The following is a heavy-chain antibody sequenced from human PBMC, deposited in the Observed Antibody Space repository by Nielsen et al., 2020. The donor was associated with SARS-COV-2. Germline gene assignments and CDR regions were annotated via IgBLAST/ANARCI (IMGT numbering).Heavy chain of an antibody. CDR1: GFTFSSYA. Sequence: GGSLRLSCAASGFTFSSYAMSWVRQAPGKGLEWVSVIYSGGSSTYYADSVKGRFTISRDNSKNTLYLQMNSLRAEDTAVYYCAKDEGIAAAGPPLYYYGMDVWGQGTTVTVSS. CDR2: IYSGGSST. V-gene: IGHV3-23*03. D-gene: IGHD6-13*01. CDR3: AKDEGIAAAGPPLYYYGMDV. J-gene: IGHJ6*02.